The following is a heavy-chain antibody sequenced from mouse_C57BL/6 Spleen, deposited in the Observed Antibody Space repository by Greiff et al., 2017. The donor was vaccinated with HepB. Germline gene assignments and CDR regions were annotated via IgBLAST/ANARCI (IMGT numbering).Heavy chain of an antibody. CDR3: THYYGSSYAWFAY. CDR1: GFNIKDYY. CDR2: IDPEDGDT. J-gene: IGHJ3*01. Sequence: EVQVVESGAELVRPGASVKLSCTASGFNIKDYYMHWVKQRPEQGLEWIGRIDPEDGDTEYAPKFQGKATMTADTSSNTAYLQLSSLTSEDTAVYYCTHYYGSSYAWFAYWGQGTLVTVSA. D-gene: IGHD1-1*01. V-gene: IGHV14-1*01.